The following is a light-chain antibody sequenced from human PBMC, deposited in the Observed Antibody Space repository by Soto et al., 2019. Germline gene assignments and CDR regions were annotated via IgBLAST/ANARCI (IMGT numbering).Light chain of an antibody. CDR2: AVT. V-gene: IGLV2-14*01. CDR3: SSYTSSSTR. J-gene: IGLJ1*01. CDR1: SSDVGGYNY. Sequence: QSALTQPDSVSGSPGQSITISCTGTSSDVGGYNYVSWYQQHPGKAPKLMIYAVTDRPSGVSSRFSGSKSGNTASLTISGLQAEDEADYYCSSYTSSSTRFGTGTKLTVL.